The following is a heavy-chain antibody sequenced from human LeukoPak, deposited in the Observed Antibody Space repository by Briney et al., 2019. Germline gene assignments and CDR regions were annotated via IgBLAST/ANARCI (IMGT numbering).Heavy chain of an antibody. D-gene: IGHD3-10*01. CDR1: GGSISSYY. J-gene: IGHJ4*02. CDR3: ARFFFFYDSGIYYPDY. Sequence: SETLSLTCTVSGGSISSYYWSWIRQPAGKGLEWIGRIYTSGSTNYNPSLKSRVTMSVDTSKNQFSLKLSAVTAADTAVYYCARFFFFYDSGIYYPDYWGQGSLVTVSS. V-gene: IGHV4-4*07. CDR2: IYTSGST.